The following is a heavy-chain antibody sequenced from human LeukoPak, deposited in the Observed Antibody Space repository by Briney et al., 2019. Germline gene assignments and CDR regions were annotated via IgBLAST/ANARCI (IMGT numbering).Heavy chain of an antibody. CDR1: GYTFTGYY. J-gene: IGHJ4*02. CDR2: INPNSGGT. V-gene: IGHV1-2*02. CDR3: ARPERRRGYYFDY. Sequence: ASVKVSCKASGYTFTGYYMHWVRQAPGQGLEWMGWINPNSGGTNYAQKFQGGVTMTRDTSISTAYMELSRLRSDDTAVYYCARPERRRGYYFDYWGQGTLGTVSS.